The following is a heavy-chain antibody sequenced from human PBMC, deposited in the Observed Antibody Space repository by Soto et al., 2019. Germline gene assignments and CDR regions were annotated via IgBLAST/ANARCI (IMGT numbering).Heavy chain of an antibody. Sequence: SVTMSVTCTVSGGYIISGDYYWSWISKPPGKGLEWIGYIYYSGSTYYNPSLRSRVTISVDTSKNQFSLKLSSVTAADTAVYYCARDLQDIVLVPASPFPGMDVWGQGTTVTVSS. CDR2: IYYSGST. V-gene: IGHV4-30-4*01. D-gene: IGHD2-2*01. J-gene: IGHJ6*02. CDR3: ARDLQDIVLVPASPFPGMDV. CDR1: GGYIISGDYY.